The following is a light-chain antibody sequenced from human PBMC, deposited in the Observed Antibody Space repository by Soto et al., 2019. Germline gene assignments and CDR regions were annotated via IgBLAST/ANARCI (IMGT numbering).Light chain of an antibody. CDR1: SSDIGTYNF. CDR2: EVS. V-gene: IGLV2-14*01. CDR3: SSYAATPSLV. J-gene: IGLJ3*02. Sequence: QSALTQPASVSGSPGQSITMSCTGSSSDIGTYNFVSWYQQHADKAPRLILYEVSNRPSGVSSRFSGSKSGNSASLTISGLQPEDEAHYFCSSYAATPSLVFGGGTKVTVL.